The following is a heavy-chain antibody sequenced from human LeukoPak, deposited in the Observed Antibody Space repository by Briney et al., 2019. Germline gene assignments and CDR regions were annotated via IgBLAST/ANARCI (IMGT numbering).Heavy chain of an antibody. CDR1: GFTFSSYA. J-gene: IGHJ4*02. Sequence: GGSLRLSCAASGFTFSSYAMSWVRQAPGKGLEWVSAISGSGGSTYYADSVKGRFTISRDNSKNTLYLQMNSLRAEDTAVYYCARGRGYCSSTSCHHSGNFDYWGQGTLVTVSS. V-gene: IGHV3-23*01. CDR2: ISGSGGST. D-gene: IGHD2-2*01. CDR3: ARGRGYCSSTSCHHSGNFDY.